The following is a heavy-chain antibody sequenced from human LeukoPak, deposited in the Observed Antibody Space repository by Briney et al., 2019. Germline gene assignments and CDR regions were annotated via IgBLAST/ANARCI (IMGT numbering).Heavy chain of an antibody. J-gene: IGHJ6*03. D-gene: IGHD3-16*02. Sequence: GSLRLSCAASGFTFSNFWMSWVRQSPGMRLEWIGQIFHRGIPNYNPSLKSRVTMSIDKSNNQVSLKMNSVTAADTAVYYCARVMGASWFFYLDVWGKGTTVTVSS. CDR2: IFHRGIP. V-gene: IGHV4-4*02. CDR3: ARVMGASWFFYLDV. CDR1: GFTFSNFW.